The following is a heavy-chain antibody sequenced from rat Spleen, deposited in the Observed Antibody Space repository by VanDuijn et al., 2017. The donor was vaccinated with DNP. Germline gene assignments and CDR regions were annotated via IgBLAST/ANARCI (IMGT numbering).Heavy chain of an antibody. D-gene: IGHD4-3*01. CDR3: ARDPFYNSGALDV. J-gene: IGHJ4*01. CDR2: IQSGGST. CDR1: GFSLTSYH. V-gene: IGHV2-27*01. Sequence: QVQLKESGPGLVQPSQTLSLTCTVSGFSLTSYHVHWVRQPPGKGLEWMGRIQSGGSTDYNSALKSRLSISRDTSKSQVFVEINSPQIEDTAIYFCARDPFYNSGALDVWGQGTSVTVSS.